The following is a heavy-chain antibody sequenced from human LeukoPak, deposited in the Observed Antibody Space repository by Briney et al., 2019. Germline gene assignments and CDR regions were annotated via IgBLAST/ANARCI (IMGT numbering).Heavy chain of an antibody. CDR1: GYSFTGYW. CDR2: INPTDSYT. D-gene: IGHD4-17*01. V-gene: IGHV5-10-1*01. CDR3: ARQTMVTALDY. J-gene: IGHJ4*02. Sequence: GESLRISCKGSGYSFTGYWITWVRQMPGKGLEWMGKINPTDSYTNYRPSFQGHVTISADKSISTAYLQWSSLRASDTAIYYCARQTMVTALDYWGQGTLVTVSS.